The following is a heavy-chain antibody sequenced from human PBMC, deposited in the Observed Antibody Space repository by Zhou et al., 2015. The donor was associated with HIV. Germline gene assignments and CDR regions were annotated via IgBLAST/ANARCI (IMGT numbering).Heavy chain of an antibody. J-gene: IGHJ5*02. V-gene: IGHV1-69*02. CDR2: IIPILGIA. CDR3: ARVRLGYYDSSHWLPFDP. D-gene: IGHD3-22*01. Sequence: QVQLVQSGAEVKKPGSSVKVSCKASGGTFSSYTISWVRQAPGQGLEWMGRIIPILGIANYAQKFQGRVTITADKSTSTAYMELSSLRSEDTAVYYCARVRLGYYDSSHWLPFDPWGQGTLVTVSS. CDR1: GGTFSSYT.